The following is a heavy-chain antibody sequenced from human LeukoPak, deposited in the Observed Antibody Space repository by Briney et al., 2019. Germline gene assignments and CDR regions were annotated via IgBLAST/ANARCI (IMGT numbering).Heavy chain of an antibody. D-gene: IGHD1-26*01. Sequence: GGSLRLSCAASGFTFSSYAMSWVRQDPGKGLEWVSLISASGGNTYYADSVKGRFTVSRDSSKNTLHLQMNSLRAEDTAVYYCAKDIQLSCWGQGTLVTVSS. V-gene: IGHV3-23*01. CDR2: ISASGGNT. J-gene: IGHJ4*02. CDR3: AKDIQLSC. CDR1: GFTFSSYA.